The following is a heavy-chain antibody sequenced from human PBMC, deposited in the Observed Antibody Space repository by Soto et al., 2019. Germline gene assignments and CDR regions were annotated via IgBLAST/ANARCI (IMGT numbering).Heavy chain of an antibody. CDR3: AKDEYYYSRSGYYIFDS. V-gene: IGHV3-30*18. CDR1: GFTFSAYG. Sequence: GGSLRLSCEVSGFTFSAYGMHWVRQAPGKGLEWVAAISHDGTNRNYGDSVKGRFTISRDNSKKTLYLQMNSLRPEDTALYYCAKDEYYYSRSGYYIFDSWGQGTLVTVSS. CDR2: ISHDGTNR. D-gene: IGHD3-22*01. J-gene: IGHJ4*02.